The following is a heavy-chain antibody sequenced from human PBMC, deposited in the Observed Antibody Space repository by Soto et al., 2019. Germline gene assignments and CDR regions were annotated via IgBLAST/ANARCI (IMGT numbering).Heavy chain of an antibody. D-gene: IGHD2-2*01. V-gene: IGHV1-69*04. CDR1: GYTFTSYG. CDR2: IIPILGIA. Sequence: GASVKVSCKASGYTFTSYGISWVRQAPGQGLEWMGRIIPILGIANYAQKFQGRVTITADKSTSTAYMELSSLRSEDTAVYYCARDPGHCSSTSCYATWFDPWGQGTLVTVSS. J-gene: IGHJ5*02. CDR3: ARDPGHCSSTSCYATWFDP.